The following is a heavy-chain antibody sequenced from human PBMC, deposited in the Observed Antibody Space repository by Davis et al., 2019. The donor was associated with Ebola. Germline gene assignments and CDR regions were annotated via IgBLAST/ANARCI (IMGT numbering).Heavy chain of an antibody. CDR1: GFTFSSYA. CDR2: ISDSGGST. Sequence: GESLKISCAASGFTFSSYAMSWVRQAPGKGLEWVSAISDSGGSTYYADSVKGRFTISRDNSKNTLYLQMNSLRAEDTAVYYCAKEGFGEFHNWGQGTLVTVSS. D-gene: IGHD3-10*01. J-gene: IGHJ4*02. CDR3: AKEGFGEFHN. V-gene: IGHV3-23*01.